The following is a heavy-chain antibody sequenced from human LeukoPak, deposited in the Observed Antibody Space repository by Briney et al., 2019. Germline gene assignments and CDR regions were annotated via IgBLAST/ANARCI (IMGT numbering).Heavy chain of an antibody. V-gene: IGHV3-7*01. CDR1: GFTFSSCE. CDR3: ARDHEW. CDR2: IKQDGSEK. D-gene: IGHD1-26*01. J-gene: IGHJ1*01. Sequence: GGSLRLSCAASGFTFSSCEMHWVRQAPGKGLEWVAIIKQDGSEKYYVDSVKGRFTISRDNAKNSLYLQMNSLRVEDTAVYYCARDHEWGGQGTLVTVSS.